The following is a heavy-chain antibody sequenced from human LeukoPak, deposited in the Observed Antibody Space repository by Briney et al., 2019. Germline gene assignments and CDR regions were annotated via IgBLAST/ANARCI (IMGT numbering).Heavy chain of an antibody. V-gene: IGHV4-31*03. CDR3: ASSLLRPYAFDI. D-gene: IGHD3-3*01. Sequence: SETLSLTCTVSGGSISSGGYSWSWIRQHPEKGLEWIGYIYNSGNTYYNPSLKSRVTISVDTSKNQFSLKLTSVTAADTAVYYCASSLLRPYAFDIWGQGTMVTVSS. CDR1: GGSISSGGYS. J-gene: IGHJ3*02. CDR2: IYNSGNT.